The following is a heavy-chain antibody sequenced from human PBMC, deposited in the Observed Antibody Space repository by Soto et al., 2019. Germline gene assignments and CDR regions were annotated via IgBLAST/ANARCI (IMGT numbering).Heavy chain of an antibody. J-gene: IGHJ6*03. D-gene: IGHD6-19*01. CDR3: AIAAGLLTSDYYMDD. V-gene: IGHV4-4*02. Sequence: QVLLQESGPGLVKPSGTLSLTCAVSGGSIPSSNWWSWVRQSPGKGLEWIVEIYQSGSTNYNPSPTIPVNISVDQAKTQYPRKRRSVTAADTAVYYCAIAAGLLTSDYYMDDWGKGITVTVSS. CDR1: GGSIPSSNW. CDR2: IYQSGST.